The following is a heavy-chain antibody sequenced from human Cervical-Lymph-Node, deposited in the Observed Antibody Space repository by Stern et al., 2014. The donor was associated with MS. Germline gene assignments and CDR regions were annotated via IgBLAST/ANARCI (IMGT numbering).Heavy chain of an antibody. Sequence: VQLVHSGPEVKRPGESLKISCQASGYTFTSYWIGGVRQMPGKGREWIAIIFPGGYYIRDSPACQGQVTISADKTSSTAYLQWNNLKASDTAIYYCARQRYFDYWGQGTLVTVSS. CDR1: GYTFTSYW. J-gene: IGHJ4*02. V-gene: IGHV5-51*01. CDR3: ARQRYFDY. CDR2: IFPGGYYI.